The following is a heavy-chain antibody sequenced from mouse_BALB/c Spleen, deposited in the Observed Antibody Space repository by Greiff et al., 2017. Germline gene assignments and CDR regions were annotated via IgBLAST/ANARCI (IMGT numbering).Heavy chain of an antibody. CDR3: ASGYYGSSDFDY. J-gene: IGHJ2*01. V-gene: IGHV14-3*02. Sequence: VQLQQSGAELVKPGASVKLSCTASGFNIKDTYMHWVKQRPEQGLEWIGRIDPANGNTKYDPKFQGKATITADTSSNTAYLQLSSLTSEDTAVYYCASGYYGSSDFDYWGQGTTLTVSS. CDR1: GFNIKDTY. CDR2: IDPANGNT. D-gene: IGHD1-1*01.